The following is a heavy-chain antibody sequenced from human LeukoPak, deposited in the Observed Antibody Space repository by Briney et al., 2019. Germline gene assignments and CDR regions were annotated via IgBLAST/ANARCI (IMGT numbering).Heavy chain of an antibody. D-gene: IGHD2-2*01. Sequence: GESLQISCKGSGYNFTSYWIGWVRQLPGKGLEGMGIIYPGDSDTRYSPSFQGQVTISADKSISTAYLQWSSLKASDTAMYYCARHGPRGTSWYYYYMDVWGKGTTVTVSS. CDR3: ARHGPRGTSWYYYYMDV. CDR1: GYNFTSYW. J-gene: IGHJ6*03. V-gene: IGHV5-51*01. CDR2: IYPGDSDT.